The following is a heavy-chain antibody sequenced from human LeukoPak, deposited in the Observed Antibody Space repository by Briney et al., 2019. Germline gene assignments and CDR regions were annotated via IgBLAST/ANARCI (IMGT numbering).Heavy chain of an antibody. CDR3: ASGGYYFDY. CDR1: GGSFGGCY. J-gene: IGHJ4*02. V-gene: IGHV4-34*01. CDR2: INHSGST. Sequence: SETLSLTCAVYGGSFGGCYWSWIRQPPEKGLEWIGEINHSGSTNYNPSLKSRVTISVDTSKNQFSLKLSSVTAADTAVYYCASGGYYFDYWGQGTLVTVSS.